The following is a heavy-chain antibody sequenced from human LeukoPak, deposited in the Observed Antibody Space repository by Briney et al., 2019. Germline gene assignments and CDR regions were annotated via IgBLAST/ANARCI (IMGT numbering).Heavy chain of an antibody. V-gene: IGHV4-30-4*02. CDR3: ARDDYDSSGGEYFDY. J-gene: IGHJ4*02. CDR2: IYYSGST. D-gene: IGHD3-22*01. CDR1: GGSISSGDSY. Sequence: PSETLSLTCTVSGGSISSGDSYWSWIRQPPGKGLEWIGYIYYSGSTYYNPSLKSRVTISVDTSKNQFSLKLSSVTAADTAVYYCARDDYDSSGGEYFDYWGQGTLVTVSS.